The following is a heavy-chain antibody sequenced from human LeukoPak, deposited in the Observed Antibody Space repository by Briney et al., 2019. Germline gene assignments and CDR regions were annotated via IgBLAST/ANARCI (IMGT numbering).Heavy chain of an antibody. CDR2: IWYDGSNK. D-gene: IGHD2-2*02. CDR1: GFTFSSYG. J-gene: IGHJ6*02. Sequence: GRSLRLSCAASGFTFSSYGMHWVRQAPGKGLEWVAVIWYDGSNKYYADSVKGRFTISRDNSKNTLYLQMNSLRAEDTAVYYCARSADPNTRYYYYGMDVWGQGTTVTVSS. V-gene: IGHV3-33*01. CDR3: ARSADPNTRYYYYGMDV.